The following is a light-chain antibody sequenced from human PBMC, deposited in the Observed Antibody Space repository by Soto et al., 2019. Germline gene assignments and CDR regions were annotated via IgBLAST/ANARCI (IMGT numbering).Light chain of an antibody. Sequence: QPVLTRPPSVSGAPGQWVTLSCTGSRSNIGAGYDVHWYQQLPGTAPKLLIYGNSNRPSGVPDRFSGSKSGTSAALAITGLQAEDEADYYGQSYDSSLSGSRVFGGGTKVTVL. CDR3: QSYDSSLSGSRV. V-gene: IGLV1-40*01. CDR2: GNS. J-gene: IGLJ2*01. CDR1: RSNIGAGYD.